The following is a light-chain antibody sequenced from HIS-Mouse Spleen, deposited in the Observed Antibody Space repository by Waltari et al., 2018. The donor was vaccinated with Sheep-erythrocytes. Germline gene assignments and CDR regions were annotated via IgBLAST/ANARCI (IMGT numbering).Light chain of an antibody. J-gene: IGLJ3*02. V-gene: IGLV2-23*01. CDR1: SSDVGSYNL. CDR2: EGS. CDR3: CSYAGSSTPWV. Sequence: QSALTQPASVSGSPGQSITISCTGTSSDVGSYNLVSWYHQHPGKAPKLMIYEGSKRPSGVSNRFSGSKSGNTASLTISGLQAEDEADYYCCSYAGSSTPWVFGGGTKLT.